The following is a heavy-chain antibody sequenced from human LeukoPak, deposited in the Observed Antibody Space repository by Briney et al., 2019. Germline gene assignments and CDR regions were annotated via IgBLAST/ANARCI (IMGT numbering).Heavy chain of an antibody. V-gene: IGHV3-53*01. Sequence: GGSLRLSCTASGFTVSGTYMSWVRQAPGKGLEWVSILYTGGRTYYADSVKGRFTISRDNSKNTLYLQMNSLRAEDTAVYYCARDQLAGYCDSTRCYTSFYNWGQGTLVTVSS. D-gene: IGHD2-2*02. CDR1: GFTVSGTY. J-gene: IGHJ4*02. CDR3: ARDQLAGYCDSTRCYTSFYN. CDR2: LYTGGRT.